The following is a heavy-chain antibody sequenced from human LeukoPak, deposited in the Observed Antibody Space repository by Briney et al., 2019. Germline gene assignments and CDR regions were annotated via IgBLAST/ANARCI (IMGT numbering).Heavy chain of an antibody. D-gene: IGHD2-2*01. Sequence: GGSLRLSCAASGFTFRSYSMNWVRQAPGKGLEWVSSISSSSSYIYYADSVKGRFTISRDNAKNSLYLQMNSLRAEDTAVYYCARDMRLRAFDIWGQGTMVTVSS. J-gene: IGHJ3*02. CDR3: ARDMRLRAFDI. V-gene: IGHV3-21*01. CDR2: ISSSSSYI. CDR1: GFTFRSYS.